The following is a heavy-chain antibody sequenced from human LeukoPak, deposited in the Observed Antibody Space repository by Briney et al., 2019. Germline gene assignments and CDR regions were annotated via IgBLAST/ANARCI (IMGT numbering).Heavy chain of an antibody. J-gene: IGHJ4*02. V-gene: IGHV4-31*03. Sequence: SETLCLTCTVSGVSIRSTGYFWNWIRQHPGKGLEWIGYIFYSGSTNYNPSLKSRVTISVDTSKNQFSLKLSSVTAADTAVYYCATTRRGDSSGYYYGQGDYWGQGTLVTVSS. D-gene: IGHD3-22*01. CDR1: GVSIRSTGYF. CDR2: IFYSGST. CDR3: ATTRRGDSSGYYYGQGDY.